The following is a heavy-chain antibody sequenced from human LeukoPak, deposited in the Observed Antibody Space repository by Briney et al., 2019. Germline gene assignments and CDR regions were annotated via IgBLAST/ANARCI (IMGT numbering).Heavy chain of an antibody. J-gene: IGHJ4*02. D-gene: IGHD5-24*01. CDR2: IIPIFGTA. V-gene: IGHV1-69*05. Sequence: GASVKVSCKASEGAFSSYAISWVRKAPGQGLEWMGRIIPIFGTANYAQKFQGRVTITTDESTSTAYMELSSLRSEDTAVYYCARDYTPRDGYEWYDYWGQGTLVTVSS. CDR1: EGAFSSYA. CDR3: ARDYTPRDGYEWYDY.